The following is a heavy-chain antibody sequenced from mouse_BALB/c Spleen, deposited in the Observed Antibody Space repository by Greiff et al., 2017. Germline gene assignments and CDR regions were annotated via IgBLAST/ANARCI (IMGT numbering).Heavy chain of an antibody. Sequence: EVQRVESGGGLVQPGGSLRLSCAASGFTFTDYYMSWVRQPPGKALEWLGFIRNKANGYTTEYSASVKGRFTISSDNSQSILYLQMNTLRAEDSATYYCARDHYYGSSYGFAYWGQGTLVTVSA. J-gene: IGHJ3*01. CDR1: GFTFTDYY. V-gene: IGHV7-3*02. CDR3: ARDHYYGSSYGFAY. CDR2: IRNKANGYTT. D-gene: IGHD1-1*01.